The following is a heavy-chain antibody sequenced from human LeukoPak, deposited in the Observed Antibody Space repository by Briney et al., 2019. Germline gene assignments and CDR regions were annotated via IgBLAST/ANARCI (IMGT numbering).Heavy chain of an antibody. J-gene: IGHJ4*02. D-gene: IGHD4-23*01. CDR3: ARDFDGGNAFDY. CDR2: IWYDGSNK. Sequence: PGGSLRLSCAASGFTFDDYGMSWVRHAPGKGLEWVAVIWYDGSNKYYGDSVKGRFTISRDNSKNTLYMQMNSLRAEDTAMYYCARDFDGGNAFDYWGQGTLVSVSS. CDR1: GFTFDDYG. V-gene: IGHV3-33*08.